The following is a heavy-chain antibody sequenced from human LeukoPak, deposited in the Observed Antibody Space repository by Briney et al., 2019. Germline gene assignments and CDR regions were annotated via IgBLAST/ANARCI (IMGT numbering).Heavy chain of an antibody. J-gene: IGHJ4*02. Sequence: SETLSLTCAVYGGSFSGYYWTWIHQPPGKGLEWIGEINHSGSTNYNPSLKSRVTISVDTSKNQFSLKLSSVTAAGTAVYYCARGGGKGLVVWGQGTLVTVSS. V-gene: IGHV4-34*01. CDR3: ARGGGKGLVV. CDR2: INHSGST. D-gene: IGHD3/OR15-3a*01. CDR1: GGSFSGYY.